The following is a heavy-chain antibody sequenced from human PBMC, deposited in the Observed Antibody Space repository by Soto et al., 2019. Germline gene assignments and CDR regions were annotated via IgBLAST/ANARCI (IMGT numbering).Heavy chain of an antibody. J-gene: IGHJ5*02. V-gene: IGHV3-30-3*01. Sequence: GGSLRLSCAASGFTFSSYAMHWVRQAPGKGLEWVAVISYDGSNKYYADSVKGRFTISRDNSKNTLYLQMNSLSAEDTAVYHCAKNQGVELVPLATVDWFDPWGQGSVVTVSS. CDR3: AKNQGVELVPLATVDWFDP. CDR1: GFTFSSYA. CDR2: ISYDGSNK. D-gene: IGHD1-26*01.